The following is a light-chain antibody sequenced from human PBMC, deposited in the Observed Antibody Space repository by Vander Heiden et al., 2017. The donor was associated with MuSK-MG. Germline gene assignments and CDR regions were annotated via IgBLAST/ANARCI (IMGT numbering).Light chain of an antibody. Sequence: QSALTQPAAVSGSPGPSITISCTATSTDVGSYNLVSWYQQPSGKAPKLIVYEVTQRPSGVASRFSGSKSGNTASLTISGRQVEDEGDYHCCSYAGSSDVIFGGGTKLTVL. CDR1: STDVGSYNL. CDR2: EVT. J-gene: IGLJ2*01. V-gene: IGLV2-23*02. CDR3: CSYAGSSDVI.